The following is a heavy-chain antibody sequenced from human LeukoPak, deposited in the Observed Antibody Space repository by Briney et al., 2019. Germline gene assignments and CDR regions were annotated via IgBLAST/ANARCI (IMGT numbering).Heavy chain of an antibody. CDR3: ARDGRRGFLGYGMDV. CDR1: GFTFSSYS. J-gene: IGHJ6*02. CDR2: ISNSSSYI. V-gene: IGHV3-21*01. Sequence: GGSLRLSCAASGFTFSSYSMNWVRQAPGKGLEWVSSISNSSSYIYYADSVKGRFTISRDNAKNLLYLQMNSLRAEDTAVYYCARDGRRGFLGYGMDVWGQGTTVTVSS. D-gene: IGHD3-3*01.